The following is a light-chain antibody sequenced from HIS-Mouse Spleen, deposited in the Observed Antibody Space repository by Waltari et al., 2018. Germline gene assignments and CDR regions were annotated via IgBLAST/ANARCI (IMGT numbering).Light chain of an antibody. V-gene: IGLV1-40*01. CDR2: GNS. Sequence: QSVLTQPPSVSGAPGQRVTISCTGSSPNTGAGYDVHWYPQLPGTAPKLLIYGNSNRPSGVPDRFSGSKSGTSASLAITGLQAEDEADYYCQSYDSSLSGSHVVFGGGTKLTVL. J-gene: IGLJ2*01. CDR3: QSYDSSLSGSHVV. CDR1: SPNTGAGYD.